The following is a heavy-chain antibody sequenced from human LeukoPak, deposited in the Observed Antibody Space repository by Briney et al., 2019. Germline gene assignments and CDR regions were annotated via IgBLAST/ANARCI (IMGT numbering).Heavy chain of an antibody. J-gene: IGHJ4*02. CDR3: ARKGDYWNDGAY. CDR1: GYTFTSYD. V-gene: IGHV1-8*01. D-gene: IGHD1-1*01. CDR2: MNPNSGNT. Sequence: ASVKVSCKASGYTFTSYDINWVRQATGQGLEWMGWMNPNSGNTGYAQKFQGRVTMTRNTSISTAYMELSSLRSEDTAVYYCARKGDYWNDGAYWGQGTLVTVSS.